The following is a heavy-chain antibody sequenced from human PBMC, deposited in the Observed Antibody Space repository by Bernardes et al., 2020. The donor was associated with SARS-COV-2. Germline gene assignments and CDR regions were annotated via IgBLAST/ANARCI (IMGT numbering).Heavy chain of an antibody. J-gene: IGHJ4*02. Sequence: GGSLRLSFAASGFPFRNYGMHWVRQAPGKGVGWVGVISYDATKKYYADSVKGRFTVSRDNSKNTLFLQMNSLRTDDTAVYYCHLNARRPEFFDSWGQGSLVTVSS. CDR3: HLNARRPEFFDS. CDR1: GFPFRNYG. V-gene: IGHV3-30*03. D-gene: IGHD6-25*01. CDR2: ISYDATKK.